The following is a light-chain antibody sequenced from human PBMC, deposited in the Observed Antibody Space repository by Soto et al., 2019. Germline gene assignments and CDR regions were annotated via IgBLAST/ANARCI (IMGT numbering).Light chain of an antibody. CDR3: QQYNSYSPT. Sequence: DIPITPYPSTLSATVGDRVNHPCRASQSISSWLAWYQQKPGKAPKLLIYDASSLESGVPSRFSGSGSGTEFTLTISSLQPDDFATYYCQQYNSYSPTFGQGTKVDIK. J-gene: IGKJ1*01. CDR1: QSISSW. CDR2: DAS. V-gene: IGKV1-5*01.